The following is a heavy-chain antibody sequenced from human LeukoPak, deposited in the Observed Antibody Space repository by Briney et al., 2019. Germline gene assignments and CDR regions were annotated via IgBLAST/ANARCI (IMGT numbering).Heavy chain of an antibody. Sequence: NPSETLSLTCSLSGDSMNDYYWTWIRQPPGKGLEWIGFIFYSGSTNYNLSLKSRVTISIDTSSNQFSLMLTSVTAADTAVYYCARLSGSYSLYYYYMDVWGRGTTVTVSS. J-gene: IGHJ6*03. D-gene: IGHD1-26*01. CDR2: IFYSGST. CDR1: GDSMNDYY. V-gene: IGHV4-59*01. CDR3: ARLSGSYSLYYYYMDV.